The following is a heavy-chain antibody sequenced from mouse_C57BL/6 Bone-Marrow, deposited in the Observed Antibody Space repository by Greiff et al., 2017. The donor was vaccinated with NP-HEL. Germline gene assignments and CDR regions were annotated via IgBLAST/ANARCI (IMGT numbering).Heavy chain of an antibody. J-gene: IGHJ4*01. CDR2: ISDGGSYT. CDR1: GFTFSSYA. V-gene: IGHV5-4*03. Sequence: EVMLVESGGGLVKPGGSLKLSCAASGFTFSSYAMSWVRQPPEKRLEWVATISDGGSYTYYPANVKGRFIISRDNAKNNLNMQMSHLKSEDTAMYYCARGRRWDYWGQGTSVTVSS. CDR3: ARGRRWDY.